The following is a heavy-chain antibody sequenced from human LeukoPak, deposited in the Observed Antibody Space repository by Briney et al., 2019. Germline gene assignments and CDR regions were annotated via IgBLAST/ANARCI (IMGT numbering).Heavy chain of an antibody. J-gene: IGHJ4*02. CDR3: ARDQTAAALDY. D-gene: IGHD6-13*01. V-gene: IGHV3-53*01. CDR1: GFTVSSNY. CDR2: IYSGGRT. Sequence: GGSLRLSCAASGFTVSSNYMSWVRQAPGKGLEWVSVIYSGGRTYYADSVKGRFTISRDNSKNTLYLQMNSLRAEDTAVYYCARDQTAAALDYWGQGTLVTVSS.